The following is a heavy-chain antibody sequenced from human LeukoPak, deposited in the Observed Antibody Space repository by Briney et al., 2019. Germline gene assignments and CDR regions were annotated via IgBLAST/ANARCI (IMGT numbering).Heavy chain of an antibody. V-gene: IGHV3-33*01. CDR2: IWYDGSNK. CDR3: VIADYYDTSNYYYRYFQY. Sequence: GRSLRLSCAASGFTFSSYGMHWVRQAPGKGLEWVAVIWYDGSNKYYADSVKGRFTISRDNSKNTLYLQMNSLRAEDTAVYYCVIADYYDTSNYYYRYFQYWGQGTLVAVSS. J-gene: IGHJ1*01. CDR1: GFTFSSYG. D-gene: IGHD3-22*01.